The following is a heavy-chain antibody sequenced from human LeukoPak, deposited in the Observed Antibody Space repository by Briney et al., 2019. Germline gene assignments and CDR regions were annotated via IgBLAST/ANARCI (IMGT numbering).Heavy chain of an antibody. CDR1: GDSFSSTSYY. V-gene: IGHV4-39*01. Sequence: PSETLSLTCTVSGDSFSSTSYYWGWIRQPPGKGLEWIGSIYYSGNTYYNQSLRSRVTISVDTSKNQFSLKLTSVTAADTAVYYCARHYYDTSGYYPWYFDNWGQGILVTFSS. D-gene: IGHD3-22*01. CDR2: IYYSGNT. CDR3: ARHYYDTSGYYPWYFDN. J-gene: IGHJ4*02.